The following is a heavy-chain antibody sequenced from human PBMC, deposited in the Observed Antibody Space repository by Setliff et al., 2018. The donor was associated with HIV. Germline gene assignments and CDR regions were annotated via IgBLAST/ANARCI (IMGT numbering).Heavy chain of an antibody. J-gene: IGHJ3*02. CDR3: AAPLTGPDGFDM. CDR1: GYTLTELS. D-gene: IGHD3-9*01. V-gene: IGHV1-24*01. CDR2: FDPEQSET. Sequence: SCAASGYTLTELSVHWVRQAPGNGLEWMGGFDPEQSETVYAQRFQGRVTFTEDTSTDTAYMDLISLTSDDTAVYFCAAPLTGPDGFDMWGQGTMVTVSS.